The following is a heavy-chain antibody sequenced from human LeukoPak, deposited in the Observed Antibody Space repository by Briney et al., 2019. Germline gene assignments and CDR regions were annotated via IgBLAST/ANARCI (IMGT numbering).Heavy chain of an antibody. J-gene: IGHJ5*02. CDR2: MNVKTGAT. CDR1: GYTFTDYY. V-gene: IGHV1-2*02. Sequence: ASVKVSCKASGYTFTDYYIHWVRQAPGHGLEWLGWMNVKTGATSSAQKFPGRFTMTGDTSIGTASMEFSSLTSDDTAVYYCARGAYYYDSSGYYYHWFDPWGQGTLVTVSS. CDR3: ARGAYYYDSSGYYYHWFDP. D-gene: IGHD3-22*01.